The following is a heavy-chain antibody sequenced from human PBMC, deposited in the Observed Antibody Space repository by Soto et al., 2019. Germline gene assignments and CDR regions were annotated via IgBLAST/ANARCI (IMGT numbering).Heavy chain of an antibody. CDR3: ASSPNIAAAGAHFDY. J-gene: IGHJ4*02. V-gene: IGHV4-31*03. CDR2: IYYSGST. Sequence: QVQLQESGPGLVKPSQTLSLTCTVSGGSISSGGYYWSWIRQHPGKGLEWIGYIYYSGSTYYNPSLKSRVTITVDTSKNQFSLKLSSVTAADTAVYYCASSPNIAAAGAHFDYWGQGTLVAVSS. D-gene: IGHD6-13*01. CDR1: GGSISSGGYY.